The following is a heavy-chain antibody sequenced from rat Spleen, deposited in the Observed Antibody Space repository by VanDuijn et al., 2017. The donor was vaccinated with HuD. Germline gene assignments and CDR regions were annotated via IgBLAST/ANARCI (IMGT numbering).Heavy chain of an antibody. D-gene: IGHD1-2*01. CDR3: ARITIAGIDY. V-gene: IGHV5-29*01. CDR2: ISSDGRRN. Sequence: EVQLVESDGGLVQPGRSLKLSCAASGFTFSDYYMAWVRQAPAKGLEWVATISSDGRRNYYRDSVKGRFTISRDNAKNTQYLQMDSLRSEDTATYYCARITIAGIDYWGQGVMVTVSS. J-gene: IGHJ2*01. CDR1: GFTFSDYY.